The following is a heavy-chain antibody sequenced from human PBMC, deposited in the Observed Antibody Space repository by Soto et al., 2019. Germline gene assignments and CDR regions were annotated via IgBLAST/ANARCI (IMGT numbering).Heavy chain of an antibody. D-gene: IGHD3-9*01. CDR3: ARHSPDFDWLSQFDY. Sequence: QVQLQESGPGLVKPSETLSLTCTVSGGSISSYYWSWIRQTPGKGLEWIGYIFYFGSTNYNPSLKSRVTLSIDTSKNQLSLKLESLTAADPAVYYCARHSPDFDWLSQFDYWGQGTLVTVSS. V-gene: IGHV4-59*08. CDR2: IFYFGST. CDR1: GGSISSYY. J-gene: IGHJ4*02.